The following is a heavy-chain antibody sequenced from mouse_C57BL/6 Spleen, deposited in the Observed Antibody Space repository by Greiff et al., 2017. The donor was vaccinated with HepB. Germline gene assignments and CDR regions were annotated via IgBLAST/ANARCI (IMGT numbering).Heavy chain of an antibody. CDR2: IDPSDSET. CDR3: ARGSTVVATRAMDY. CDR1: GYTFTSYW. J-gene: IGHJ4*01. Sequence: VQLQQSGAELVRPGSSVKLSCKASGYTFTSYWMHWVKQRPIQGLEWIGNIDPSDSETHYNQKFKDKATLTVDKSSNTAYMQLSSLTSEDSAVYYCARGSTVVATRAMDYWGQGTSVTVSS. V-gene: IGHV1-52*01. D-gene: IGHD1-1*01.